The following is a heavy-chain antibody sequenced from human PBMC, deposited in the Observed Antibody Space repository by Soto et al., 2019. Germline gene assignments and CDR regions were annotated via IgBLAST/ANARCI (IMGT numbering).Heavy chain of an antibody. J-gene: IGHJ3*02. V-gene: IGHV3-33*01. CDR2: IWYDGSNK. Sequence: GGSLRLSCAASGFTFSSYGMHWVRQAPGKGLEWVAVIWYDGSNKYYADSVKGRFTISRDNSKNTLYLQMNSLRAEDTAVYYCARDRGFGELPEGAFDIWGQGTMVTVSS. D-gene: IGHD3-10*01. CDR3: ARDRGFGELPEGAFDI. CDR1: GFTFSSYG.